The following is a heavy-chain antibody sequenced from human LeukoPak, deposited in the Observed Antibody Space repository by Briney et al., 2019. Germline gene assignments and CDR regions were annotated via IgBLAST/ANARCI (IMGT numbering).Heavy chain of an antibody. J-gene: IGHJ4*02. CDR1: GFTFSSYA. Sequence: GGSLRLSCAASGFTFSSYAMHWVRQAPGKGLEWVAVISYDGSNKYYADSVKGRFTISRDNSKNTLYLQMNSLRAEDTAVYYCATFGDYVGGAFDYWGQGTLVTVSS. V-gene: IGHV3-30*04. CDR2: ISYDGSNK. CDR3: ATFGDYVGGAFDY. D-gene: IGHD3-16*01.